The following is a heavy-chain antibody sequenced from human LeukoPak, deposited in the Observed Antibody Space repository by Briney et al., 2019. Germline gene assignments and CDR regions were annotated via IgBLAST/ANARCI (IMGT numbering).Heavy chain of an antibody. CDR3: ARQTIPDEDNWFDP. Sequence: PGESLQISCQGSGYSFTNYWISWVRQMPGKGLEWMGIIYPGDSDTRYSPSFQGQVTISADKSISTAYLQWSSLKASDTAMYYCARQTIPDEDNWFDPWGQGTLVTVSS. CDR2: IYPGDSDT. J-gene: IGHJ5*02. D-gene: IGHD1-14*01. V-gene: IGHV5-51*01. CDR1: GYSFTNYW.